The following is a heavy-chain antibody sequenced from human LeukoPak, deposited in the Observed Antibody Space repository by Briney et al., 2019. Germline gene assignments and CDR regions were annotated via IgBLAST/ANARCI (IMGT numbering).Heavy chain of an antibody. Sequence: SETLSLTCTVSGGSISSYYWSWIRQPPGKGLEWIGYIYYSGSTNYNPSLKSRVTISVDTSKNQFSLKLSSVIAADTAVYYCARTRYYYNSRSYGAPYYFDYWGQGTLVTVSS. V-gene: IGHV4-59*08. J-gene: IGHJ4*02. CDR2: IYYSGST. D-gene: IGHD3-10*01. CDR1: GGSISSYY. CDR3: ARTRYYYNSRSYGAPYYFDY.